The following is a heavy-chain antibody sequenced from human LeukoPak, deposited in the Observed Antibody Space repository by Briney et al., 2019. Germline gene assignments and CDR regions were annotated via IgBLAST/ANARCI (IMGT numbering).Heavy chain of an antibody. Sequence: GGTLRLSCAASGFTFSSYAMSWVRQAPGKGLEWVSDINGSGGSTYYADSVKGRFTISRDNLKNTLYLQMNSLRAEDTAVYYCARRAGAYSHPYDYWGQGTLVTVSS. V-gene: IGHV3-23*01. D-gene: IGHD4/OR15-4a*01. CDR2: INGSGGST. CDR1: GFTFSSYA. CDR3: ARRAGAYSHPYDY. J-gene: IGHJ4*02.